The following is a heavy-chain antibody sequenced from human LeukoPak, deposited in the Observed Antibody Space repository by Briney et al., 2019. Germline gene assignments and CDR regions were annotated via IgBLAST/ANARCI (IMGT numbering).Heavy chain of an antibody. V-gene: IGHV3-11*04. D-gene: IGHD6-13*01. J-gene: IGHJ6*02. Sequence: GGSLRLSCAASGFTFSDYYMSWVRRAPGRGLEWLSYIDSSSSTIYYADSVKGRFTISRDNAKNSLYLQMNSLRAEDTAVFYCARGGARSSSYYYYGMDVWGLGTTVTVSS. CDR3: ARGGARSSSYYYYGMDV. CDR1: GFTFSDYY. CDR2: IDSSSSTI.